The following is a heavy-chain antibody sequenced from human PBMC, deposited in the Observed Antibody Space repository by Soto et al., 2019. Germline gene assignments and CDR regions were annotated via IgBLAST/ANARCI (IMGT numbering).Heavy chain of an antibody. J-gene: IGHJ4*02. Sequence: PGGSLRLSCAASGSTFSSYAMSWVRQAPGKGLEWVSAISGSGGSTYYADSVKGRFTISRDNSKNTLYLQMNSLRAEDTAVYYCAKDLSRVVGNFDYWGQGTLVTVSS. V-gene: IGHV3-23*01. CDR2: ISGSGGST. D-gene: IGHD6-19*01. CDR3: AKDLSRVVGNFDY. CDR1: GSTFSSYA.